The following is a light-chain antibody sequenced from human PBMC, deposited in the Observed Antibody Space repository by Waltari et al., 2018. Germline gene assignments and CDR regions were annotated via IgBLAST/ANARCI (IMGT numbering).Light chain of an antibody. CDR3: GTWDSSLSGAV. Sequence: QSVLTQPPSVSAAPGQRVTIPCSGGSPNSRHNSVSWYRQFPGTAPKLLIYENTERPSGIPGRCSGSKSGTSATLDITGLQAGDEADYYCGTWDSSLSGAVFGGGTHLTVL. CDR2: ENT. V-gene: IGLV1-51*02. J-gene: IGLJ7*01. CDR1: SPNSRHNS.